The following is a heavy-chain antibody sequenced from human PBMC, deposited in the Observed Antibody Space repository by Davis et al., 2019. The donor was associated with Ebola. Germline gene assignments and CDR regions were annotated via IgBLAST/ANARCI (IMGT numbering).Heavy chain of an antibody. D-gene: IGHD2-15*01. V-gene: IGHV4-34*01. Sequence: MPSETLSLTCAVYGGSFSGYYWSWIRQPPGKGLEWIGEINHSGSTNYNPSLKSRVTISVDTSKNQFSLKLSSVTAADTAVYCARGYPLDVVVVAATDAFDIWGQGTMVTVSS. CDR2: INHSGST. CDR3: ARGYPLDVVVVAATDAFDI. CDR1: GGSFSGYY. J-gene: IGHJ3*02.